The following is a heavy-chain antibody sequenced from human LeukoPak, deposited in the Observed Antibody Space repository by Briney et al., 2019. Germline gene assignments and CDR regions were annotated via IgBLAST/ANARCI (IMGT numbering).Heavy chain of an antibody. Sequence: SETLSLTCAVYGGSFSGYYWSWIRQHPGKGLEWIGYIYYSGSTYYNPSLKSRVTISVDTSKNQFSLKLSSVTAADTAVYYCAVGPGYCSGGSCYYLSIWGQGTMVTVSS. V-gene: IGHV4-31*11. CDR1: GGSFSGYY. CDR2: IYYSGST. CDR3: AVGPGYCSGGSCYYLSI. J-gene: IGHJ3*02. D-gene: IGHD2-15*01.